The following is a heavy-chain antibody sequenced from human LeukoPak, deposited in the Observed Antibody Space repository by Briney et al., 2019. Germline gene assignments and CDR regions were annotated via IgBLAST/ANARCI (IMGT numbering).Heavy chain of an antibody. J-gene: IGHJ6*03. V-gene: IGHV4-39*07. D-gene: IGHD6-25*01. CDR1: SGSISTSNYY. CDR2: IFYSGST. Sequence: PSETLSLTCTVSSGSISTSNYYWGWVRQPPGKALEWIGNIFYSGSTYYSPSLKSRVTISLDTSRNQFSLKLNSVTAADTAVYYCARGGGLNYYYYYMDVWGKGTTVTVSS. CDR3: ARGGGLNYYYYYMDV.